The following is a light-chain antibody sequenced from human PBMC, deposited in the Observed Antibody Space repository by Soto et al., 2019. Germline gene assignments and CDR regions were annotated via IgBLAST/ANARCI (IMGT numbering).Light chain of an antibody. CDR2: GAS. CDR3: QQYSSWSTIT. V-gene: IGKV3-15*01. Sequence: IGMTRSPATLSVSPGERTTLSCRASQSISNKLVWYQQKLGQAPRLVIYGASTRATGIPASFSGSGSATEFTLTISSLQSPDFAAYYCQQYSSWSTITFGHGTRLEIK. CDR1: QSISNK. J-gene: IGKJ5*01.